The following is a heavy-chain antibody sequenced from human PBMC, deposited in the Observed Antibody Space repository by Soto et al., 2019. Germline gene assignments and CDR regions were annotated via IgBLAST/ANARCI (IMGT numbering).Heavy chain of an antibody. D-gene: IGHD2-2*01. CDR2: INPDNGNT. J-gene: IGHJ5*02. V-gene: IGHV1-3*01. CDR1: GYTFTRYT. Sequence: ASVKVSCKASGYTFTRYTMNWVRQAPGQRLEWMEWINPDNGNTKSSQKFQDRVIITRDTSASTAYMDLSSLRSEDTAVYYCARVVPGAEAWFGPWGQGTLVTVSS. CDR3: ARVVPGAEAWFGP.